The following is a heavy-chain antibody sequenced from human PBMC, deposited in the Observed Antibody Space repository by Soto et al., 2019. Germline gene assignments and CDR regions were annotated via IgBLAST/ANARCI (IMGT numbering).Heavy chain of an antibody. Sequence: QVPLVESGGGVVQPGRSLRLSCAASGFTFSSYAMHWVRQAPGKGLEWVAVISYDGSNKYYADSVKGRFTISRDNSKNTLYLQMNSLRAEDTAVYYCARVGSYGRHWYFDLWGRGTLVTVSS. CDR1: GFTFSSYA. CDR3: ARVGSYGRHWYFDL. J-gene: IGHJ2*01. V-gene: IGHV3-30-3*01. D-gene: IGHD5-18*01. CDR2: ISYDGSNK.